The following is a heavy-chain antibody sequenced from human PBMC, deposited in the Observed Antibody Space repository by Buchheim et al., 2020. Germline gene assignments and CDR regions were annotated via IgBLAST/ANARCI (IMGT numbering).Heavy chain of an antibody. J-gene: IGHJ4*02. CDR2: IYTGGST. CDR3: AREGSVAGLDY. D-gene: IGHD6-19*01. V-gene: IGHV3-66*01. Sequence: EVQLVESGGGLVQPGGSLRLSCAASGFTVSSNYMTWVRQAPGKGLEWVSVIYTGGSTYYADSAKGRFSISRDNSKNTVYLQMNSLRAEDTAVYYCAREGSVAGLDYWGQGAL. CDR1: GFTVSSNY.